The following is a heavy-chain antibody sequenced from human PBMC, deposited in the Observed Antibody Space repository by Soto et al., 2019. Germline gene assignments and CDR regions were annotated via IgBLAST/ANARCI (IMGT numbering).Heavy chain of an antibody. CDR2: IYPGDSDT. Sequence: PGESLKISCNGSGYIFTSYWIGWVRQMPGKGLEWMGIIYPGDSDTRYSPSFQGQVTISADKSISTAYLQWSSLKASDTAMYYCARSRIAARNWFDPWGQGALVTVSS. CDR3: ARSRIAARNWFDP. V-gene: IGHV5-51*01. J-gene: IGHJ5*02. D-gene: IGHD6-25*01. CDR1: GYIFTSYW.